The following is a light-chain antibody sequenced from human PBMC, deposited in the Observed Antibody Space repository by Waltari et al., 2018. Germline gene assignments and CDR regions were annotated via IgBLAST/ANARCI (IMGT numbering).Light chain of an antibody. CDR3: QQYYHWPPWT. J-gene: IGKJ1*01. CDR1: QSVSSN. Sequence: EIVMTQSPATLSVSPGERATLSCRASQSVSSNLAWYQQKPGQAPRLLIYGASTRATGIPARFSGSGSGTEFTLTISSLQSEDFAVYYCQQYYHWPPWTFGQGTKVEIK. CDR2: GAS. V-gene: IGKV3-15*01.